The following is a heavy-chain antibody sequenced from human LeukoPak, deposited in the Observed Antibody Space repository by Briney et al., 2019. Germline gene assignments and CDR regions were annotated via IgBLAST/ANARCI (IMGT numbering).Heavy chain of an antibody. V-gene: IGHV1-69*04. CDR1: GGPFTSYA. CDR2: IIPILGIA. CDR3: AREWENWFDP. Sequence: GASVKVSCKASGGPFTSYAISWVRQGPGQGLEWMGRIIPILGIANYAQRFQGRVTITADKSTSTAYMELSSLRSEDTAVYYCAREWENWFDPWGQGTLVTVSS. D-gene: IGHD1-26*01. J-gene: IGHJ5*02.